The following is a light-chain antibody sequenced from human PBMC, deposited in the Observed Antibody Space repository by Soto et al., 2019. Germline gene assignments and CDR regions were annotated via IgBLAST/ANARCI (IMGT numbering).Light chain of an antibody. J-gene: IGKJ2*01. Sequence: DIQMTQSPSSLAASVGDRVTITFRASEIINNYLNWYQQKPGQAPKLLIYGASILQGGVPSRFSGGGSGTDYTLTINSLQPEDFATYYCHQSYSTRRMYTFGHGTKLEIK. CDR1: EIINNY. CDR2: GAS. CDR3: HQSYSTRRMYT. V-gene: IGKV1-39*01.